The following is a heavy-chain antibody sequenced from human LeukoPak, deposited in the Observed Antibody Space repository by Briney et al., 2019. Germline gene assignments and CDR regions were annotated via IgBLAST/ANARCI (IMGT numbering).Heavy chain of an antibody. J-gene: IGHJ1*01. D-gene: IGHD6-19*01. V-gene: IGHV3-7*01. CDR3: ATGYSSGWYFYFQH. CDR2: IKQDGSEK. Sequence: GGSLRLSCEVSGFTFSSSWMSWVRQAPGKGLECVANIKQDGSEKNYVDSVKGRFTISRDNAKNSLSLRMNSLSAEDTAVYYCATGYSSGWYFYFQHWGQGSLVSVSS. CDR1: GFTFSSSW.